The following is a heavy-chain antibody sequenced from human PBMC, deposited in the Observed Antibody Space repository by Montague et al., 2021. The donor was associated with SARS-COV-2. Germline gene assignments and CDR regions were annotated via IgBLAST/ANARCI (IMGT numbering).Heavy chain of an antibody. CDR2: IHHGGST. CDR1: GGSFSTYS. Sequence: SETLSLTCAVHGGSFSTYSWNWIRQPPGKGLEWIGEIHHGGSTYYNPSLKNRVTISADTSKNQFSLKLTSVAAADTAVYYCARLGDGVVPSPILGVGPYYSYYYMDVWGKGTTVTVSS. J-gene: IGHJ6*03. CDR3: ARLGDGVVPSPILGVGPYYSYYYMDV. V-gene: IGHV4-34*01. D-gene: IGHD3-10*01.